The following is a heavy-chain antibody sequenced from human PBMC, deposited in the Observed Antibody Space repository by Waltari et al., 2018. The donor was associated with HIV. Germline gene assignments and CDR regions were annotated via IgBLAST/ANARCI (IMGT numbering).Heavy chain of an antibody. CDR2: IIPIFGTA. J-gene: IGHJ6*02. CDR3: ARAGYSGYESYGMDV. CDR1: GATFRSYA. D-gene: IGHD5-12*01. Sequence: QVQLVQSGAEVKKPGSSVKVSCKASGATFRSYATTCVRQAPGQGLEWMGGIIPIFGTANYAQKFQGRVTITADESTSTAYMELSSLRSEDTAVYYCARAGYSGYESYGMDVWGQGTTVTVSS. V-gene: IGHV1-69*01.